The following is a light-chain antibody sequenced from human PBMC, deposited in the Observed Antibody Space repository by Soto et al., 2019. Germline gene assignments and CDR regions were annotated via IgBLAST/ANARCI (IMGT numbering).Light chain of an antibody. Sequence: EILMTQSPATLSVSPGERVTLSCWASQSVSSNLAWYQQKPGQAHRLLIYGASTRATGIQDRFSGSGSGTDFTLTISSLQPEDFATYYCIQDYDYPRTFGQGTKVDIK. CDR1: QSVSSN. CDR3: IQDYDYPRT. J-gene: IGKJ1*01. CDR2: GAS. V-gene: IGKV3-15*01.